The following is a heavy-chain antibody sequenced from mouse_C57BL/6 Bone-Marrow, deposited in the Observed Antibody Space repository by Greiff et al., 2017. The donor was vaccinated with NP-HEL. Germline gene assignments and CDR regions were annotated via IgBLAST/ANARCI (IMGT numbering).Heavy chain of an antibody. Sequence: VQLQQSGAELVRPGASVKLSCTASGFNIKDDYMHWVKQRPEQGLEWIGWIDPENGDTEYASKFQGKAPITADTSSNPASLQLSSLTSEDTAVYYCTTCYYGSSFRGYAMDYWGQGTSVTVSS. CDR2: IDPENGDT. V-gene: IGHV14-4*01. CDR3: TTCYYGSSFRGYAMDY. D-gene: IGHD1-1*01. CDR1: GFNIKDDY. J-gene: IGHJ4*01.